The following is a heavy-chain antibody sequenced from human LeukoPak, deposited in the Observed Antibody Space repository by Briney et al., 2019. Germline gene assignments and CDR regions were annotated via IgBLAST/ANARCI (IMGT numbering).Heavy chain of an antibody. CDR3: ARDDSSNGYAFDI. J-gene: IGHJ3*02. Sequence: SETLSLTCTVACGSISSYYWSWIRQPAGKGLDWIGRIYTSGSTNYNPSLKSRVTMSVDTSKNQFSLKLSSVTAADTAVYYCARDDSSNGYAFDIWGQGTMVTVSS. CDR1: CGSISSYY. D-gene: IGHD4-11*01. V-gene: IGHV4-4*07. CDR2: IYTSGST.